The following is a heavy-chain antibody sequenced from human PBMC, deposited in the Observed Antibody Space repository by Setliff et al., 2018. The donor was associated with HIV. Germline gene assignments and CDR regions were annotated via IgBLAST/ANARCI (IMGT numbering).Heavy chain of an antibody. V-gene: IGHV4-4*07. CDR2: ISAAGTI. CDR1: GGSISSYY. CDR3: ARSNPGITAGLLAY. Sequence: SETLSLTCTVSGGSISSYYWSWIRQPAGKRLEFIGRISAAGTINYNPSLRSRVTLSVDTSENQFSLTVNSVTAADTATYYCARSNPGITAGLLAYWGPGTLVTVSS. J-gene: IGHJ4*02. D-gene: IGHD6-13*01.